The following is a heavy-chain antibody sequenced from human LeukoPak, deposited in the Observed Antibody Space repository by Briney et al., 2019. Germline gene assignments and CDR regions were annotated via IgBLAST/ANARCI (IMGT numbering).Heavy chain of an antibody. V-gene: IGHV3-20*04. CDR1: GFTFSSHS. J-gene: IGHJ4*02. CDR2: INWNGGST. D-gene: IGHD6-19*01. CDR3: AREHSSGWPRGEIDY. Sequence: PGGSLRLSCAASGFTFSSHSMNWVRQAPGKGLEWVSGINWNGGSTGYADSVKGRFTISRDNAENSLYLQMNSLRAEDTALYYCAREHSSGWPRGEIDYWGQGTLVTVSS.